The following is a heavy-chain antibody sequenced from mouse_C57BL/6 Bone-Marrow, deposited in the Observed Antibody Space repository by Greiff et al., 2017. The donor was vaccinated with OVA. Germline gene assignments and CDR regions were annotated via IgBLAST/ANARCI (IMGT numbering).Heavy chain of an antibody. D-gene: IGHD2-4*01. CDR3: ARVGITRAMDY. V-gene: IGHV1-82*01. CDR1: GYAFSSSW. CDR2: IYPGDGDT. J-gene: IGHJ4*01. Sequence: QVQLQQSGPELVKPGASVKISCKASGYAFSSSWMNWVKQRPGKGLEWIGRIYPGDGDTNYNGKFKGKATLTADKSSSTAYMQLSSLTSEDSAVYFCARVGITRAMDYWGQGTSVTVSS.